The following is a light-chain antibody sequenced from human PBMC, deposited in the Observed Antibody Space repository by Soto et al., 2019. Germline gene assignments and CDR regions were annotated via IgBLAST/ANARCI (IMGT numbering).Light chain of an antibody. CDR1: QSVSSSY. CDR2: RTS. Sequence: EIVLTQSPGTLSLSPGERATLSCRASQSVSSSYLAWYQQKPGQAPRLLIYRTSNRATGIPDRFSGSGSGTDFTLAISRLEPEDFAVYWCQQYDSSPRTFGQGTKVDSK. J-gene: IGKJ1*01. V-gene: IGKV3-20*01. CDR3: QQYDSSPRT.